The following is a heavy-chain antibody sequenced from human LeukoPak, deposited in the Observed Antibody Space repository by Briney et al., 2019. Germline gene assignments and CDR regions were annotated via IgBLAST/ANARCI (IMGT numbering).Heavy chain of an antibody. J-gene: IGHJ5*02. CDR3: ARDGGSGITYNSFDP. D-gene: IGHD3-10*01. Sequence: GGSLRLSCAASGFAFSRHGMQGLRQAPGKGLEWVASIWYDGVNKYYADFVKGRITISRDNSKNTFYLQMNSLRAEDTAVYYCARDGGSGITYNSFDPWGQGTLVTVSS. CDR1: GFAFSRHG. V-gene: IGHV3-33*01. CDR2: IWYDGVNK.